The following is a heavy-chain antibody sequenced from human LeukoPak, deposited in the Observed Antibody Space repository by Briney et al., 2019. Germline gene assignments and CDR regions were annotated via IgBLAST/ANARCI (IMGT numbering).Heavy chain of an antibody. CDR1: GYSFTDYD. V-gene: IGHV1-8*01. CDR3: ARSGPISLRF. J-gene: IGHJ4*02. D-gene: IGHD2/OR15-2a*01. Sequence: VASVKVSCKTSGYSFTDYDIHWVRQATGQGLEWMGWMNPKIENTKYAQKFQGRVTLTWTTSISTAYMELSSLKSEDTAVYFCARSGPISLRFWGQGTLVTVSS. CDR2: MNPKIENT.